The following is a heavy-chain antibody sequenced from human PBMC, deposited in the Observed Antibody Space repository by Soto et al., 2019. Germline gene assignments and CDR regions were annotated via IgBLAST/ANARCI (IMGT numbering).Heavy chain of an antibody. CDR2: ISGSGGGT. V-gene: IGHV3-23*01. J-gene: IGHJ4*02. CDR3: ARGPNSLTAYYGPNEY. Sequence: XXSLRLSSAASGFTFGSYAMCWVPQAPGKGLEWVSLISGSGGGTYYADSVKGRFTISRDNSKNTLYLQMNSLKIEDTAVYYCARGPNSLTAYYGPNEYWGQGTLVTVSS. D-gene: IGHD3-9*01. CDR1: GFTFGSYA.